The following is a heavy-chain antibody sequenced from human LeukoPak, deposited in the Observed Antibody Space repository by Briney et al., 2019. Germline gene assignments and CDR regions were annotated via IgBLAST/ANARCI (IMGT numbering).Heavy chain of an antibody. V-gene: IGHV3-21*01. CDR2: ITVRSNYI. D-gene: IGHD3-22*01. J-gene: IGHJ4*02. Sequence: GGSLRLSRAASGYTFSSYSINWVRQAPGKGLEWVSSITVRSNYIYYADSVRGRFRISRDDARDSLYLQMNSLRAEDTAVYYCVRLRRNSDTTGFYYYYDFWGQGTLVTVSS. CDR1: GYTFSSYS. CDR3: VRLRRNSDTTGFYYYYDF.